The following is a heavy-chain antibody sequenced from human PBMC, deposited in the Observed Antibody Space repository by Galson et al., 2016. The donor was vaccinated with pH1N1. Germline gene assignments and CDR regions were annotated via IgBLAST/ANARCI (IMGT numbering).Heavy chain of an antibody. CDR2: ITRTGNI. CDR1: GGSVSGSY. V-gene: IGHV4-34*01. Sequence: ETLSLTCAVYGGSVSGSYWSWVRQPPGKGLGGIGEITRTGNINYRPPLRSRATLSLDTAKNRFPLSLTTVTPADTAIYYCARVHEVEPEGYWFLDLWGRGTLVTVSS. J-gene: IGHJ2*01. CDR3: ARVHEVEPEGYWFLDL. D-gene: IGHD1-14*01.